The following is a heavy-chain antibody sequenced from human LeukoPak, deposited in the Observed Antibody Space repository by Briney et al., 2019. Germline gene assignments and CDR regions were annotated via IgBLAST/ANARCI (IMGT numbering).Heavy chain of an antibody. V-gene: IGHV1-2*04. CDR3: AKGALHAGSYYDP. J-gene: IGHJ5*02. CDR1: GYPFNAHF. Sequence: GASVKVSCKASGYPFNAHFIHWVRQAPGQGLEWIGWINPNSGGTKYAQKFQGWVTMTRDTSINTAYMELSRLKSDDTAVYYCAKGALHAGSYYDPWGQGTLVTVSA. CDR2: INPNSGGT. D-gene: IGHD1-26*01.